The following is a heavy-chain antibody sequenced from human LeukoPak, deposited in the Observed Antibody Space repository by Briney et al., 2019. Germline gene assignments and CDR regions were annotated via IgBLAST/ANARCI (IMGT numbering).Heavy chain of an antibody. CDR1: GFTFSSYA. D-gene: IGHD6-13*01. V-gene: IGHV3-23*01. CDR2: ISGSGGST. J-gene: IGHJ4*02. CDR3: AKSIGQLVWGGYYFDY. Sequence: GGSLTLSCPASGFTFSSYAMSWVRPAPGKGLEWVSAISGSGGSTYYADSVKGRFTISRDNSKNTLYLQMNSLRAEDTAVYYCAKSIGQLVWGGYYFDYWGQGTLVTVSS.